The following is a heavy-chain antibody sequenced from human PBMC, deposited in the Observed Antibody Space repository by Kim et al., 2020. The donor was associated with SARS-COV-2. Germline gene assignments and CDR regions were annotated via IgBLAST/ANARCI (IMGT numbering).Heavy chain of an antibody. CDR2: ISSTSSNT. V-gene: IGHV3-48*02. J-gene: IGHJ4*02. CDR1: GFTFSIYS. Sequence: GGSLRLSCGASGFTFSIYSIDWVRRAPGKGLEWIIYISSTSSNTYYADSVKGRFTVSRDNAENSVYLQMDSLTDEDTAIYYCARVGRSGYTVDYWGQGTPVTVSS. D-gene: IGHD5-12*01. CDR3: ARVGRSGYTVDY.